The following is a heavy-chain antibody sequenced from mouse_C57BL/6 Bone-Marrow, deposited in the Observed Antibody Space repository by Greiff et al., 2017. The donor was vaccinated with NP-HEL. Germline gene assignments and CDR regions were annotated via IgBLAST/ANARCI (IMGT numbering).Heavy chain of an antibody. V-gene: IGHV1-19*01. Sequence: VQLQQSGPVLVKPGASVKMSCKASGYTFTDYYMNWVKQSHGKSLEWIGVINPYNGGTSYNQKFKGKATLTVDKSSSTAYMELNSLTSEDSAVYYCARPCYDYDGVDYWGQGTTLTVSS. CDR2: INPYNGGT. J-gene: IGHJ2*01. D-gene: IGHD2-4*01. CDR3: ARPCYDYDGVDY. CDR1: GYTFTDYY.